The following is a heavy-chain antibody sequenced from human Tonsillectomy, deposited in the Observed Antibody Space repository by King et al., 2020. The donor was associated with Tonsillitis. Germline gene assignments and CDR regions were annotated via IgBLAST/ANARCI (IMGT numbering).Heavy chain of an antibody. CDR1: GFTVSSNY. D-gene: IGHD2-2*01. V-gene: IGHV3-53*01. CDR2: IYSGGST. J-gene: IGHJ5*02. CDR3: ARAPSYQNWFDP. Sequence: VQLVESGGGLIQPGGSLRLSCAASGFTVSSNYMSWVRQAPGKVLEWVSVIYSGGSTYYADSVKGRFTISRDNSKKTLYLQMNSLRAEDTAVYYCARAPSYQNWFDPWGQGTLVTVSS.